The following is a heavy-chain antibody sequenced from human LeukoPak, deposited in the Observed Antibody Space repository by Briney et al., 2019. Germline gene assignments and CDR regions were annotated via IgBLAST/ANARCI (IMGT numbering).Heavy chain of an antibody. J-gene: IGHJ6*02. Sequence: GGSLRLSCAASGFTFSDYDMHWVRQATGKGLEWVSAIGTAGDTYYTGSVKGRFTISRENAKNSLYLQMNSLRAGDTAVYYCARSIAAAGTGLAQYYYYGMDVWGQGTTVTVSS. CDR3: ARSIAAAGTGLAQYYYYGMDV. D-gene: IGHD6-13*01. CDR1: GFTFSDYD. V-gene: IGHV3-13*01. CDR2: IGTAGDT.